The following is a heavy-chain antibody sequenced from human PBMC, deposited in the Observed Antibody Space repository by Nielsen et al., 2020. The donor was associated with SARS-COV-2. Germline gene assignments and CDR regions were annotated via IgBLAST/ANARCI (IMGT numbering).Heavy chain of an antibody. CDR2: FDPGDAET. Sequence: ASVKVSCKVSGYTLSELSIHWVRQAPGKGLEWMGGFDPGDAETVYAQKFQGRITMTEDTSADTAYMDLRSLRTEDTAVDYCATSLVAAIFGVLDYWGPGTLVTVSS. CDR1: GYTLSELS. CDR3: ATSLVAAIFGVLDY. D-gene: IGHD3-3*01. V-gene: IGHV1-24*01. J-gene: IGHJ4*02.